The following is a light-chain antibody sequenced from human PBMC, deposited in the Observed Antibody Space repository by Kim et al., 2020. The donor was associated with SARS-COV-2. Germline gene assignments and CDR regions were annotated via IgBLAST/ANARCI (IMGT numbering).Light chain of an antibody. CDR1: QSVSSSY. Sequence: EIVLTQSPATLSLSPGERATLSCGASQSVSSSYLAWYQQKPGLAPRLLIYDASGRATGIPDRFSGSGSRTDFTLTISRLEPEDFAVYYCQQYGSSPITFGQGTRLEIK. CDR3: QQYGSSPIT. V-gene: IGKV3D-20*01. CDR2: DAS. J-gene: IGKJ5*01.